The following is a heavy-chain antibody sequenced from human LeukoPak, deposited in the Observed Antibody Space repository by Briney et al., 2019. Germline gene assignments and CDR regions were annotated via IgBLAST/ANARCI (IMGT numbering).Heavy chain of an antibody. V-gene: IGHV3-48*03. CDR1: GFTFSSYE. CDR3: ARDGGTDPSDY. D-gene: IGHD3-16*01. J-gene: IGHJ4*02. Sequence: PGGSLRLSCAASGFTFSSYEMNWVRQAPGKGLEWVSYISSSSSTIYYADSVKGRFTISRDNAKNSLYLQMNSLRAEDTAVYYCARDGGTDPSDYWGQGTLVTVSS. CDR2: ISSSSSTI.